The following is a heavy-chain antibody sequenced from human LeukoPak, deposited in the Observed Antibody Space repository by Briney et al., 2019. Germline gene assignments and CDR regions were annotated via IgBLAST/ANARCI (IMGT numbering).Heavy chain of an antibody. Sequence: PGRSLRLSCAASGFTFSNYGMHWVRQAPGKGLEWVAGIWYDGSKRNHADSVKGRFTIFRDDSKNTLYLQMNSLRDEDTAVYSCARALSYGSLEFWGQGTLVTVSS. V-gene: IGHV3-33*01. CDR3: ARALSYGSLEF. CDR2: IWYDGSKR. CDR1: GFTFSNYG. D-gene: IGHD3-10*01. J-gene: IGHJ4*02.